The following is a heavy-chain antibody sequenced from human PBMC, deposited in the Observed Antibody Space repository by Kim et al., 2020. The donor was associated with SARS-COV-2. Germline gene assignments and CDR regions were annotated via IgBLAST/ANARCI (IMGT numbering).Heavy chain of an antibody. D-gene: IGHD1-26*01. J-gene: IGHJ3*02. CDR1: GGSISSYF. V-gene: IGHV4-4*07. Sequence: SETLSLTCSVSGGSISSYFWSWIRQPAGKGLEWIGRIYTSGSTNYNPSLKSRVTMSVDTSKNQFSLKLSSVTAADTAVYYCARDVGGGGSDDVFDIWGQGTLLTVSS. CDR2: IYTSGST. CDR3: ARDVGGGGSDDVFDI.